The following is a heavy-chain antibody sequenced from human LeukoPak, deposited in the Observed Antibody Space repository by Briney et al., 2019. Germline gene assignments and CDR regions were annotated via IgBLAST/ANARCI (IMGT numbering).Heavy chain of an antibody. D-gene: IGHD2-15*01. CDR1: GFTFSSYS. CDR2: INSSSSYI. CDR3: ARDFLDIVVVVAAMADNWFDP. V-gene: IGHV3-21*01. Sequence: GGSLRLSCAASGFTFSSYSMNWVRQAPGKGLEWVSSINSSSSYIYYADSVKGRFTISRDNAKNSLYLQMNSLRAEDTAVYYCARDFLDIVVVVAAMADNWFDPWGQGTLVTVSS. J-gene: IGHJ5*02.